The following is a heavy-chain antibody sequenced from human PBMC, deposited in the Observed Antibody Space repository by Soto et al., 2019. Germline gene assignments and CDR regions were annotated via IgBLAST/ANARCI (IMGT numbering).Heavy chain of an antibody. J-gene: IGHJ6*02. CDR1: GFTFSSYA. D-gene: IGHD3-3*01. V-gene: IGHV3-48*02. CDR3: AKRGGVYYDFWSGQNYGMDV. CDR2: ISKRGDSM. Sequence: GGSLRLSCAASGFTFSSYAMNWVRQTPGKGLEWVSHISKRGDSMYYADSVKGRFTISRDNAESSLHLQMNGLTDEDTAVYYCAKRGGVYYDFWSGQNYGMDVWGQGTTVTVSS.